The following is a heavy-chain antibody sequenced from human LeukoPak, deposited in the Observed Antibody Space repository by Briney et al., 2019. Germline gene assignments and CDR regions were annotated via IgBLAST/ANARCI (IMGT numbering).Heavy chain of an antibody. V-gene: IGHV4-59*01. J-gene: IGHJ4*02. D-gene: IGHD2-15*01. CDR2: IYYSGST. CDR3: ARDSRGYCSGGSCYDY. CDR1: GGSISSYY. Sequence: PSETLSLTCTVSGGSISSYYWSWIRQPPGKGLEWIGYIYYSGSTNYNPSLKSRVTISVDTSKNQFSLKLSSVTAADTAVYYCARDSRGYCSGGSCYDYWGQGTLVTVSS.